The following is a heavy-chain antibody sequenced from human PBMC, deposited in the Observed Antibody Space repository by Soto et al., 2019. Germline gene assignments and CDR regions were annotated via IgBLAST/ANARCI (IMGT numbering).Heavy chain of an antibody. CDR2: IYYSGST. Sequence: SETLSLTCTGSGGSISSYYWSWIRQPPGKGLEYIGYIYYSGSTNYNPSLKSRVTISVDTSKKQFSLKLSSVTAADTAVYYCARSLYSGSYTNWFDPWGQGTLVTVSS. CDR3: ARSLYSGSYTNWFDP. J-gene: IGHJ5*02. D-gene: IGHD1-26*01. V-gene: IGHV4-59*01. CDR1: GGSISSYY.